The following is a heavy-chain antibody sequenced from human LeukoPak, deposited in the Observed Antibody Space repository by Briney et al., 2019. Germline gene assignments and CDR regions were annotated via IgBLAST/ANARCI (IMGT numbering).Heavy chain of an antibody. CDR3: ARAGYIAAAGYDAFDI. CDR2: ISAYNGNT. J-gene: IGHJ3*02. CDR1: GYTFTSYG. V-gene: IGHV1-18*01. D-gene: IGHD6-13*01. Sequence: ASVKVSCKASGYTFTSYGISWVRQAPGQGLEWMGWISAYNGNTNYAQKLQGRVTMTTDTSTSTAYMELRSLRSDDTAVYYCARAGYIAAAGYDAFDIWGQGPMVTVSS.